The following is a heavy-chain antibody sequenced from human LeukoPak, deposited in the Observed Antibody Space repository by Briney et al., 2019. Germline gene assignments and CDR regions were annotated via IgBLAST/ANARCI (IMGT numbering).Heavy chain of an antibody. D-gene: IGHD3-22*01. J-gene: IGHJ1*01. CDR3: ARDPDSSGYYKN. Sequence: SETLSLTCTVSGGAISSYYWSWIRQPPGKGLEWSGYIYYSGSTNYNPSLKSRVTISVDTAKTQFSPKLSSVTAADTAVYYCARDPDSSGYYKNWGQGTLVTVSS. CDR2: IYYSGST. V-gene: IGHV4-59*01. CDR1: GGAISSYY.